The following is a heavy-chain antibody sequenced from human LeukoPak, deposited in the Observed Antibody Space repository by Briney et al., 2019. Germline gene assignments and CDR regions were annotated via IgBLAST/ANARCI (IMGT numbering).Heavy chain of an antibody. J-gene: IGHJ3*02. CDR1: GGSFSGYY. CDR2: INHSGST. Sequence: SETLSLTCAVYGGSFSGYYWSWIRQPPGKGLEWIGEINHSGSTNYNPSLKSRVTISVDTSKNQFSLKLSSVTAADTAVYYCAKEYCSSTSCYTNDAFDIWGQGTMVTVSS. D-gene: IGHD2-2*02. V-gene: IGHV4-34*01. CDR3: AKEYCSSTSCYTNDAFDI.